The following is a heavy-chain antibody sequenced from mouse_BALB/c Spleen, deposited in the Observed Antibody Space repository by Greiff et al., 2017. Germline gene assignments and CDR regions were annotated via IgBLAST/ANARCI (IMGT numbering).Heavy chain of an antibody. Sequence: VQLQQSGPGLVQPSQSLSITCTVSGFSLTSYGVHWVRQSPGKGLEWLGVIWSGGSTDYNAAFISRLSISKDNSKSQVFFKMNSLQANDTAIYYCARAYRYDEHWYFDVWGAGTTVTVSS. CDR3: ARAYRYDEHWYFDV. J-gene: IGHJ1*01. CDR1: GFSLTSYG. D-gene: IGHD2-14*01. CDR2: IWSGGST. V-gene: IGHV2-2*02.